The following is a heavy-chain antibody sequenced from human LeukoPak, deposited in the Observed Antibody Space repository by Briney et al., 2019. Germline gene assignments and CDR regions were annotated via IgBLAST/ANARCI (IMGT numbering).Heavy chain of an antibody. CDR3: ARVLYSYELVDY. Sequence: GGSLRLSCAASGFTFSSYSMNWVRQAPGKGLEWVSSISSSSSYIYYADSVKGRFTISRDNAKNSLYLQMNSLRTEDTAVYYCARVLYSYELVDYWGQGTLVTVSS. CDR1: GFTFSSYS. J-gene: IGHJ4*02. V-gene: IGHV3-21*01. CDR2: ISSSSSYI. D-gene: IGHD5-12*01.